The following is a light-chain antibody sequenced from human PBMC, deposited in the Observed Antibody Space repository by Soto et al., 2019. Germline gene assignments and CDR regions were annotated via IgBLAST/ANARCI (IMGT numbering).Light chain of an antibody. CDR2: ESS. J-gene: IGKJ1*01. V-gene: IGKV1-39*01. CDR3: QQGYSAPWT. Sequence: DIQMTQSPSSLSASAGDRVTVTCLASQNIRNYLNWYQQKPGRAPNLLIYESSTLESGVPSRFSGSGSGTDFTLTISSLQPEDFATYYCQQGYSAPWTFGQATKVDIK. CDR1: QNIRNY.